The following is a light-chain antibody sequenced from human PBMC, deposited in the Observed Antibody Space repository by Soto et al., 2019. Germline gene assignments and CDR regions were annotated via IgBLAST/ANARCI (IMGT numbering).Light chain of an antibody. CDR1: SSDVGAYDY. CDR2: EVS. Sequence: QSALTQPASVSGSPGQSITISCTGTSSDVGAYDYVSWFQQHPGKAPKLIIYEVSYRPSGVSSRFSGSKSGNRASLTISGLQAEDEADYYCCSYAGSFTYVFGTGTKLTVL. V-gene: IGLV2-14*01. J-gene: IGLJ1*01. CDR3: CSYAGSFTYV.